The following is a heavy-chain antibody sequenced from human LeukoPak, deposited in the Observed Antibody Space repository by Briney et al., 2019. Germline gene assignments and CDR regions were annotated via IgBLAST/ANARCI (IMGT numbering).Heavy chain of an antibody. V-gene: IGHV3-15*01. CDR3: TTDAVTNLDPNYYYDSSFDAFDI. D-gene: IGHD3-22*01. CDR1: GFTFSSYS. J-gene: IGHJ3*02. CDR2: IKSKTDGGTT. Sequence: PGESLRLSCVGSGFTFSSYSMSWVRQAPGKGLEWVGRIKSKTDGGTTDYAAPVKGRFTISRDDSKNTLYLQMNSLKTEDTAVYYCTTDAVTNLDPNYYYDSSFDAFDIWGQGTMVTVSS.